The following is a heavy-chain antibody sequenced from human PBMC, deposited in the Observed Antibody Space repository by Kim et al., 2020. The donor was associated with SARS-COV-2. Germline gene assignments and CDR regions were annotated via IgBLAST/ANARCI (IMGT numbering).Heavy chain of an antibody. CDR3: AKGDGGLKWEVLWLYYFDY. CDR2: ISYDGSNK. D-gene: IGHD1-26*01. J-gene: IGHJ4*02. V-gene: IGHV3-30*18. CDR1: GFTFSSYG. Sequence: GGSLRLSCAASGFTFSSYGMHWVRQAPGKGLEGVAVISYDGSNKYYADSVKGRFTISRDNSKNTLYLQMNSLRAEDTAVYYCAKGDGGLKWEVLWLYYFDYWGQGTLVTVSS.